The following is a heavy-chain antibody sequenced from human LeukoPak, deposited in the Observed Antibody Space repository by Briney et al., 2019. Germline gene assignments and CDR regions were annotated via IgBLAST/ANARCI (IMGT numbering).Heavy chain of an antibody. CDR2: IISSGRAT. D-gene: IGHD4/OR15-4a*01. CDR3: GRYRDDFGAFDL. CDR1: GYSFSAYA. Sequence: GGSLSLSCGASGYSFSAYAMDWVRQSPGRWLVWISYIISSGRATYYADSLKGRFTISRDNGKNSLYLQAHSTTVEATSNYFCGRYRDDFGAFDLWGQGTPVTVSS. V-gene: IGHV3-48*01. J-gene: IGHJ4*02.